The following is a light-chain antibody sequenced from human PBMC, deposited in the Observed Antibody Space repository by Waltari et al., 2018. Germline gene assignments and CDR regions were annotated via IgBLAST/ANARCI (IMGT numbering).Light chain of an antibody. Sequence: NFMLTQPHSVSESPGKTVTISCTRSSGSIASNYVQWYQQRPGSAPTTVIYEDTQRPSGVPDRCSGSIDSSTNSASLTISGLKTEDEADCYCQSYDSNNPVVFGGGTKLTVL. V-gene: IGLV6-57*04. CDR1: SGSIASNY. J-gene: IGLJ2*01. CDR3: QSYDSNNPVV. CDR2: EDT.